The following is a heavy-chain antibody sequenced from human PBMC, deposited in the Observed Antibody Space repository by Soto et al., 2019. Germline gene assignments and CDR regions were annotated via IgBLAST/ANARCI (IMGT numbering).Heavy chain of an antibody. CDR1: GFTFSRNG. Sequence: QVQLVESGGGVVQPGTSLRLTCAGSGFTFSRNGMHWVRQAPGKGLEWVALVSYDGTKKYYVDSVKGRFTISRDNSENTLYLQMNSLRAEDTDVYYFARWVGGTMSDNSGKYDSWGQGTLVTVSS. D-gene: IGHD3-22*01. V-gene: IGHV3-30*03. CDR2: VSYDGTKK. CDR3: ARWVGGTMSDNSGKYDS. J-gene: IGHJ5*01.